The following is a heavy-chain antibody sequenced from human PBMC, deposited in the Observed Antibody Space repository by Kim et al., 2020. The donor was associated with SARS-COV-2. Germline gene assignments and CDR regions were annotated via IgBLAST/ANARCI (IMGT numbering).Heavy chain of an antibody. CDR1: GGSFSGYY. J-gene: IGHJ4*01. D-gene: IGHD3-3*01. CDR2: INHSGST. Sequence: SETLSLTCAVYGGSFSGYYWSWIRQPPGKGLEWIGEINHSGSTNYNPSLKSRVTISVDTSKNQFSLKLSSVTAADTAVYYCASLKGDYDFWSGYYFDY. CDR3: ASLKGDYDFWSGYYFDY. V-gene: IGHV4-34*01.